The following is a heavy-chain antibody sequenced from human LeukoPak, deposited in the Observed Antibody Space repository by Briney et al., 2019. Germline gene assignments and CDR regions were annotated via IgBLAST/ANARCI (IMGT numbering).Heavy chain of an antibody. V-gene: IGHV4-34*01. CDR2: INHSGST. D-gene: IGHD3-22*01. CDR3: VYDSSGYIDY. CDR1: GGSFSRYY. Sequence: SETLSLTCAVYGGSFSRYYWSWIRQPPGKGLEWIGEINHSGSTNYNPSLKSRVTISVDTSKNQFSLKLSSVTAADTAVYYCVYDSSGYIDYWGQGTLVTVSS. J-gene: IGHJ4*02.